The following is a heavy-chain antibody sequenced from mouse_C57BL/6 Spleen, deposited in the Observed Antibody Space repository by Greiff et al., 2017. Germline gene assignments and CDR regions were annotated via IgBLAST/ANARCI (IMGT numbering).Heavy chain of an antibody. J-gene: IGHJ4*01. V-gene: IGHV1-82*01. Sequence: QVQLKESGPELVKPGASVKISCKASGYAFSSSWMNWVKQRPGKGLEWIGRIYPGDGDTNYNGKFKGKATLTADKSSSTAYMQLSSLTSEDSAVYVCARNSNYGMDYWGQGTSVTVSS. CDR1: GYAFSSSW. CDR2: IYPGDGDT. D-gene: IGHD2-5*01. CDR3: ARNSNYGMDY.